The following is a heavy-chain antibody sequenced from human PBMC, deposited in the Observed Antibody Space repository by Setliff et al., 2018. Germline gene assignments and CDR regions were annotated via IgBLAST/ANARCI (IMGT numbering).Heavy chain of an antibody. CDR2: IWHDGTNK. V-gene: IGHV3-33*01. CDR1: GLTLINNG. J-gene: IGHJ4*02. Sequence: GGSLRLSCAASGLTLINNGFHWVRQAPGKGLEWVAIIWHDGTNKYYADSVKGRFDISRDRSKNTVYLQMNSLTAEDTAMYYCATLSKDLNYWGQGTLVTVSS. D-gene: IGHD3-3*01. CDR3: ATLSKDLNY.